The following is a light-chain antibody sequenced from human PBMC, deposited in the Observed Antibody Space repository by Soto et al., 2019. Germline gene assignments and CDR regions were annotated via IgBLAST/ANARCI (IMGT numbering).Light chain of an antibody. CDR3: QHYDTRLPFT. CDR1: QDIRKY. V-gene: IGKV1-33*01. J-gene: IGKJ3*01. Sequence: DIQMPQSPSSLSASVGDRVTITCQASQDIRKYLNLYQQKPGRAPKLLIYGASNLETGVPSRFSGSGYGTDFTFTISSLQPEDIATYYCQHYDTRLPFTFGPGTKVAIK. CDR2: GAS.